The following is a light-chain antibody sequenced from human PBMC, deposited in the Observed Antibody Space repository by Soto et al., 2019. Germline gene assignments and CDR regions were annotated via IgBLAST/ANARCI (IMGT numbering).Light chain of an antibody. CDR3: QQYGSSHT. CDR1: LSLPSRS. J-gene: IGKJ5*01. CDR2: AAS. V-gene: IGKV3-20*01. Sequence: ELVLTQYPGTLSLSPGDRATLSCRASLSLPSRSLAWYQQRPGQAPRVLISAASTRAADIPDRFSGSGSGTDFTLTISRLEPEDFAVYYCQQYGSSHTFGQGTRLEIK.